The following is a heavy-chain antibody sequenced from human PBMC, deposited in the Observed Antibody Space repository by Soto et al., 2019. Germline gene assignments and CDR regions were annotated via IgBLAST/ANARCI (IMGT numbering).Heavy chain of an antibody. CDR1: GSTFPSYV. V-gene: IGHV1-8*01. J-gene: IGHJ4*02. CDR3: ARVKVAGTPGPGLGY. CDR2: MNPNSGNT. Sequence: QVPLVQSGAEVKKPGASVKVSCRAPGSTFPSYVINWVHRATGQGLEWMGWMNPNSGNTGYAQKFQGRVTMTRNTSISTAYMELSSLRSEDTAVYYCARVKVAGTPGPGLGYWGQGTLVTVSS. D-gene: IGHD6-19*01.